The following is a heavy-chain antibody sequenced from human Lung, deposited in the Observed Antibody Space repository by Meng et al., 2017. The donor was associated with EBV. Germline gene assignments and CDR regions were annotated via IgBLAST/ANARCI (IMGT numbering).Heavy chain of an antibody. D-gene: IGHD1-26*01. J-gene: IGHJ4*02. CDR3: ARSTFDY. V-gene: IGHV4-34*01. CDR2: INDSGST. Sequence: QVQLQQGCGGLLKPSETLPLTCAVYDGSFSGYYWSWIRQAPGKGLEWIGEINDSGSTDYNPSLKSRLTISVDRSKSQFSLELSSVTAADTAVYYCARSTFDYWGQGTLVTVSS. CDR1: DGSFSGYY.